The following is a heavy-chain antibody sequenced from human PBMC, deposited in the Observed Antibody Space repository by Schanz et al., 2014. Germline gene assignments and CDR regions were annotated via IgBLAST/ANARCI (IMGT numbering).Heavy chain of an antibody. V-gene: IGHV3-7*01. J-gene: IGHJ4*02. CDR1: GFTFSSYW. CDR2: IKQDGSEK. CDR3: AKYGGELGVSFEY. D-gene: IGHD7-27*01. Sequence: EVQLVESGGGLVQPGGSLRLSCAASGFTFSSYWMSWVRQAPGEGLEWVANIKQDGSEKYYVDSMKGRFTISRDNAKNSLYLQMNSLRPEDTAVYYCAKYGGELGVSFEYWGQGTLVTVSS.